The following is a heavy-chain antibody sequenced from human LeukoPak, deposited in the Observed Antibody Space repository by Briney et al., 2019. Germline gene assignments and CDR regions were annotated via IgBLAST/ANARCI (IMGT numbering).Heavy chain of an antibody. CDR1: GSSISSGSYY. CDR2: IYTSGST. J-gene: IGHJ4*02. D-gene: IGHD5-24*01. V-gene: IGHV4-61*02. Sequence: SETLSLTCTVSGSSISSGSYYWSWIRQPAGKGLEWIGRIYTSGSTNYNPSLKSRVTISVDTSKNQFSLKLSSVTAADTAVYYCAVERDGYSIDYWGQGTLVTVSS. CDR3: AVERDGYSIDY.